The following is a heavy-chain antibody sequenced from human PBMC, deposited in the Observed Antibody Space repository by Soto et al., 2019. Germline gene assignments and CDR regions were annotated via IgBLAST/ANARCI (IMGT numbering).Heavy chain of an antibody. J-gene: IGHJ3*02. V-gene: IGHV4-31*02. D-gene: IGHD2-2*01. CDR2: IYYSGST. CDR3: ARANVPAATHATYFDI. Sequence: DLEWIGYIYYSGSTYYNPSLKSRVTISVDTSKNQFSLKLSSVTAADTAVYYCARANVPAATHATYFDIWGQGTMVTVSS.